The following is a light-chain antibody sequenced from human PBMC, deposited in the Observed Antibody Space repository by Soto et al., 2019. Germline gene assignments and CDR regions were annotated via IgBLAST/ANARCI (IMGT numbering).Light chain of an antibody. CDR2: GVS. CDR1: QSIGSSY. V-gene: IGKV3-20*01. J-gene: IGKJ4*01. Sequence: EVVLTQSPGTLSLSPGEIATLSCRASQSIGSSYLAWYQQKPGQAPRLLIYGVSRRASGIPARFSGSGSGTDFTLTINRLEPEDFAVYHCQQYAKSLTFGGGTKVEMK. CDR3: QQYAKSLT.